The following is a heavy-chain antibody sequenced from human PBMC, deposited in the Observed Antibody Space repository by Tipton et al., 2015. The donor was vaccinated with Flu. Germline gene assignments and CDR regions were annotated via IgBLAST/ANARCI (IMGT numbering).Heavy chain of an antibody. V-gene: IGHV4-31*03. CDR3: ARGATRRPFSGYDYTGY. Sequence: TLSLTCTVSGGSISSEDYYWSWIRQHPGKGLEWIGYIYDSGITYYNPSLSSRVVISIDTAKNQFYLRLSSVTAADTAVYYGARGATRRPFSGYDYTGYWGQGTVVTLSS. D-gene: IGHD5-12*01. J-gene: IGHJ4*02. CDR2: IYDSGIT. CDR1: GGSISSEDYY.